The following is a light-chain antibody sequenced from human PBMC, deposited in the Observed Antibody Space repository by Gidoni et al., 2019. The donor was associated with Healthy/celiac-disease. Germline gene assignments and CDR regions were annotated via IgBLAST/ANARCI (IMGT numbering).Light chain of an antibody. J-gene: IGKJ4*01. CDR3: QQYDNLPLT. Sequence: DIQMTQSPSSLSASVGDRVTITCQASQDISNYLNWYQQKPGKAPKLLIYDASNLETGVPSRFSGSGSGTDFTFTISSLQPEDIATYYGQQYDNLPLTFXGXTKVXIK. CDR2: DAS. V-gene: IGKV1-33*01. CDR1: QDISNY.